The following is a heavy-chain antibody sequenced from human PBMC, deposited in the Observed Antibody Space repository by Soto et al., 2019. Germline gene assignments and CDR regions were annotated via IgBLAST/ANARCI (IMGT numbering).Heavy chain of an antibody. CDR2: IDHSGGT. Sequence: QVHLQQWGAGLSKPSETLSLACAVYGGSFSGYYWSWIRQPPGKGLEWIGEIDHSGGTNYNPSLKSRVTISVDTSTNQFSLKLSSVTAADTAVYYWARGRLGGAANWGQGTLVTVSS. J-gene: IGHJ4*02. CDR3: ARGRLGGAAN. V-gene: IGHV4-34*01. D-gene: IGHD3-16*01. CDR1: GGSFSGYY.